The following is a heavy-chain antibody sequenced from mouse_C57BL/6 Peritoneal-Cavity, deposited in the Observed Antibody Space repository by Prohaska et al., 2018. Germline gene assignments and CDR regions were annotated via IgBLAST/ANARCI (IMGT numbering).Heavy chain of an antibody. Sequence: EVKLEESGGGLVQPRGSMKLSCVASGFTFSNYWMNWVRQSPEKGLEWVAQIRLKSDNYATHYAESVKGRFTISRDDSKSSVYLQMNNLRAEDTGIYYCTAGAWFAYWGQGTLVTVSA. J-gene: IGHJ3*01. CDR2: IRLKSDNYAT. V-gene: IGHV6-3*01. CDR3: TAGAWFAY. CDR1: GFTFSNYW.